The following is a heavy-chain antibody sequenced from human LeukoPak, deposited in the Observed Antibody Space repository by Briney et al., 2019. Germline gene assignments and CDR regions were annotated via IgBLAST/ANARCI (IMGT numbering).Heavy chain of an antibody. CDR3: AKGRYSYGLVAVCDI. CDR2: IRKDGSNQ. D-gene: IGHD5-18*01. V-gene: IGHV3-30*02. CDR1: GFTFSFYG. J-gene: IGHJ3*02. Sequence: GGSLRLSCAASGFTFSFYGMHWVRQAPGKGLEWVAFIRKDGSNQFYADSVKGRFTISRDNSKNTVYLQMNSLRAEDTAVYYCAKGRYSYGLVAVCDIWGQGTMVTVSS.